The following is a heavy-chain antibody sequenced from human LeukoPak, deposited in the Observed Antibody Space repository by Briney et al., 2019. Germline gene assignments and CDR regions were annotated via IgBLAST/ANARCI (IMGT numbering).Heavy chain of an antibody. Sequence: GGSLRLSCAASGFTFSSYAMSWVRQAPGKGLEWVSAISGSGGSTYYADSVKGRFTISRDNSKNTLYLQMSSLRAEDTALYYCAKDRSYDGYYGMDVWGQGTTVTVSS. CDR1: GFTFSSYA. J-gene: IGHJ6*02. CDR3: AKDRSYDGYYGMDV. D-gene: IGHD3-16*01. CDR2: ISGSGGST. V-gene: IGHV3-23*01.